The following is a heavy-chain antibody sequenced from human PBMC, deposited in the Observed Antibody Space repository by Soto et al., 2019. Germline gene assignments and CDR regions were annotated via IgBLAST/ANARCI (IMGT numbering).Heavy chain of an antibody. J-gene: IGHJ4*02. CDR2: IWYDGSNN. V-gene: IGHV3-33*06. CDR1: GFSFSSYG. CDR3: AKVGFSHYDYIWGSYRYIQNESPPFDY. D-gene: IGHD3-16*02. Sequence: PGGSLRLSCAASGFSFSSYGMHWVRQAPGKRLEWVAVIWYDGSNNYYADSVKGRFTISRDNSKNTLYLQMNSLRAEDTAVYYCAKVGFSHYDYIWGSYRYIQNESPPFDYWGQGTLVTVSS.